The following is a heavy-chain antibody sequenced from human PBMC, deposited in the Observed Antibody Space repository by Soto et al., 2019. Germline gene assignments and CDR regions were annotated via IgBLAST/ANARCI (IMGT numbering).Heavy chain of an antibody. CDR1: GYTLTELS. Sequence: ASVKVSCKVSGYTLTELSMHWVRPAPGKGLEGMGGFDPEDGGTIFAQKFQGRVTMPEDTSTDTAYIKLSILGSEDTAVYYCTTDPRCGGYFDYWGQGTLVTVSS. J-gene: IGHJ4*02. V-gene: IGHV1-24*01. CDR2: FDPEDGGT. CDR3: TTDPRCGGYFDY. D-gene: IGHD3-16*01.